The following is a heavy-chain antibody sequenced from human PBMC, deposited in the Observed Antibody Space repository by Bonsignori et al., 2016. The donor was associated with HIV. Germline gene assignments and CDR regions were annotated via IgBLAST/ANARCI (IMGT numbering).Heavy chain of an antibody. CDR3: AKGYDSSAYYYYMDV. D-gene: IGHD3-22*01. CDR1: GFTFSSYA. V-gene: IGHV3-23*03. Sequence: GESLKISCAASGFTFSSYAMSWVRQAPGKGLEWVSVIYSGGSSTYYADSVKGRFTISRDNSKNTLYLQMNSLRAEDTAVYYCAKGYDSSAYYYYMDVWGKGTTVTVSS. J-gene: IGHJ6*03. CDR2: IYSGGSST.